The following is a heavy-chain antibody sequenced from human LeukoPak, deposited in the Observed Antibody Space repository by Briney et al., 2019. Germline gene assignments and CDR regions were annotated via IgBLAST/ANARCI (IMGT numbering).Heavy chain of an antibody. D-gene: IGHD3-22*01. CDR3: ARASVDPYYDSSGYYYVKAFDI. V-gene: IGHV1-69*01. J-gene: IGHJ3*02. Sequence: GASVKVSCKASGGTFSSYAISWVRQAPGQGLEWMGGIVPIFGTTIYAQRFQGRVTITADESTSTVYMELSSLRSEDTAVYYCARASVDPYYDSSGYYYVKAFDIWGQGTMVTVSS. CDR1: GGTFSSYA. CDR2: IVPIFGTT.